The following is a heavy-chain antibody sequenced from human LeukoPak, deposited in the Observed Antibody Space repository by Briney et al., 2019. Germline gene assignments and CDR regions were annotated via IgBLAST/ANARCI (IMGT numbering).Heavy chain of an antibody. CDR1: GFTFSSYS. V-gene: IGHV3-21*01. CDR3: ARDLGGKAARLHFQH. J-gene: IGHJ1*01. D-gene: IGHD6-6*01. Sequence: GGSLRLSCAASGFTFSSYSMNWVRQAPGKGLEWVSSISSSSSYIYYADSVKGRFTISRDNAKNSLYLQMNSLRAEDTAVYYCARDLGGKAARLHFQHSGQGTLVTVSS. CDR2: ISSSSSYI.